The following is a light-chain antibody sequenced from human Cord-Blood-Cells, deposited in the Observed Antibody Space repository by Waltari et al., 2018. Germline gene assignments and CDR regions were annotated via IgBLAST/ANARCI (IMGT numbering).Light chain of an antibody. CDR3: CSYAGSSAYV. J-gene: IGLJ1*01. Sequence: SALTQPSPRSGAPGPSVTNPRTWTHRGAWSLYLVSLYQQHPGKAPKLMIYEVRKRPSGVSNRFSVSKSGNTASLTISGLQAEDEADYYCCSYAGSSAYVFGTGTKVTVL. V-gene: IGLV2-23*02. CDR1: HRGAWSLYL. CDR2: EVR.